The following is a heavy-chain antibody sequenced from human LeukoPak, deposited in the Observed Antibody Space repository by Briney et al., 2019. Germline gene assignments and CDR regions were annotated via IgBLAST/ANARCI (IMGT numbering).Heavy chain of an antibody. CDR3: ARDLGLYDYGGNIDY. D-gene: IGHD4-23*01. V-gene: IGHV3-48*04. CDR1: GFTFSSYS. CDR2: ISSSSSII. J-gene: IGHJ4*02. Sequence: GGTLRLSCAASGFTFSSYSMNWVRQAPGKGLEWVSYISSSSSIIYYADSVKGRFTISRDNAKKSLYLQMNSLRAEDTAVYYCARDLGLYDYGGNIDYWGQGTLVTVSS.